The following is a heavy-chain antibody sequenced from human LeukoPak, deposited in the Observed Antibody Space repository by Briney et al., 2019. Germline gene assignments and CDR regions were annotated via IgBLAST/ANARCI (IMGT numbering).Heavy chain of an antibody. V-gene: IGHV1-69*13. D-gene: IGHD3-10*01. J-gene: IGHJ6*02. Sequence: ASVKVSCKASGYTFTGYYMHWVRQAPGQGLEWMGGIIPIFGTANYAQKFQGRVTITADESTSTAYMELSSLRSEDTAVYYCARGSITMVRGVIRRDYYYYYGMDVWGQGATVTVSS. CDR2: IIPIFGTA. CDR1: GYTFTGYY. CDR3: ARGSITMVRGVIRRDYYYYYGMDV.